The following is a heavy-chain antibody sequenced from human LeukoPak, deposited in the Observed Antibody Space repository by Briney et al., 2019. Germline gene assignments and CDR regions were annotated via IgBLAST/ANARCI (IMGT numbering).Heavy chain of an antibody. D-gene: IGHD6-13*01. Sequence: SETLSLTCTVSGGSIRSHYRSWIRQPPGKGLDWIGNIYYSGSPDYNPSLKSRVTISVDTSKNQFSLKLSSVTAADTAVYYCARVRRAASAFDPWGQGTLVTVSS. CDR1: GGSIRSHY. CDR2: IYYSGSP. J-gene: IGHJ5*02. CDR3: ARVRRAASAFDP. V-gene: IGHV4-59*11.